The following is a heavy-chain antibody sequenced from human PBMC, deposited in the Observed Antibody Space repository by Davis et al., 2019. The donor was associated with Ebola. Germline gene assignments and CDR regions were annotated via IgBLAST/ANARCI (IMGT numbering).Heavy chain of an antibody. CDR1: GGTFSSYA. CDR3: ASIAAAFANWFDP. J-gene: IGHJ5*02. CDR2: IIPIFGTA. Sequence: AASVKVSCKASGGTFSSYAISWVRQAPGQRLEWMGGIIPIFGTANYAQKFQGRVTITADKSTSTAYMEPSSLRSEDTAVYYCASIAAAFANWFDPWGQGTLVTVSS. V-gene: IGHV1-69*06. D-gene: IGHD6-13*01.